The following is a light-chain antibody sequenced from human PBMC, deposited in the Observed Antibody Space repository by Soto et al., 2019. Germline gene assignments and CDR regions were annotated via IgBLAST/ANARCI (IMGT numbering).Light chain of an antibody. V-gene: IGLV1-40*01. CDR2: GDL. CDR1: SSNIGADYD. CDR3: QSYDSSLTGSYV. J-gene: IGLJ1*01. Sequence: QSVLTQPPSVSGAPGQRVTISCTGSSSNIGADYDVHWYQQLPGTAPKLLVYGDLSRPSGVPDRFSASKSGTSASLAITGLQAEDEADYYCQSYDSSLTGSYVFGTGTKVTVL.